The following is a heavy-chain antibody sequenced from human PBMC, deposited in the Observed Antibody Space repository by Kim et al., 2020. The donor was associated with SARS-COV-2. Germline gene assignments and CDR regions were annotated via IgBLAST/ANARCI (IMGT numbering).Heavy chain of an antibody. CDR3: AKDAYYDFWSGYSKMGYYYYGMDV. D-gene: IGHD3-3*01. CDR1: GFTFSSYG. Sequence: GGSLRLSCAASGFTFSSYGMHWVRQAPGKGLEWVAVISYDGSNKYYADSVKGRFTISRDNSKNTLYLQMNSLRAEDTAVYYCAKDAYYDFWSGYSKMGYYYYGMDVWGQGTTVTVSS. V-gene: IGHV3-30*18. CDR2: ISYDGSNK. J-gene: IGHJ6*02.